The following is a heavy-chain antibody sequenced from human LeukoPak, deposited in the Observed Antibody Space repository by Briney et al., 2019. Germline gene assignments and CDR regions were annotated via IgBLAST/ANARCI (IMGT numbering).Heavy chain of an antibody. V-gene: IGHV1-8*01. Sequence: ASVKVSCTVSGYTFYSYDINCVTQPATQGLEGMGWMNPQTGNTRYAQKFGGRLSYTRHTPINTAYMELSSLRSEDTAVYYCARGPRVFGVVLSTHWFFDVWGRGTLVTVSS. D-gene: IGHD3-3*01. J-gene: IGHJ2*01. CDR1: GYTFYSYD. CDR3: ARGPRVFGVVLSTHWFFDV. CDR2: MNPQTGNT.